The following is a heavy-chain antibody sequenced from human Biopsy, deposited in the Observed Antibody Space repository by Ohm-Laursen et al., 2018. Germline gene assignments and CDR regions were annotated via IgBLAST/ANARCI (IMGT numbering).Heavy chain of an antibody. CDR2: ISYDGSNK. CDR1: GFTFSNSG. Sequence: SLRLSCSASGFTFSNSGLHWVRQAPGKGLEWVAVISYDGSNKYYADSVKGRFTISRDNSKNTLYVQMNSLRAEDTAVYYCARLTGDPSYWGQGILVTVSS. D-gene: IGHD7-27*01. J-gene: IGHJ4*02. CDR3: ARLTGDPSY. V-gene: IGHV3-30*03.